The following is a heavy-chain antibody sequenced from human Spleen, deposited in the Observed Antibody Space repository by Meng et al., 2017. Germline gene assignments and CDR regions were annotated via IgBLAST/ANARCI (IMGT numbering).Heavy chain of an antibody. J-gene: IGHJ4*02. V-gene: IGHV1-18*01. D-gene: IGHD3-10*01. Sequence: QVQLVQSGAEVKKPWASVKVSCKASGYTFTSYGISWVRQAPGQGLEWMGWISAYNGNTNYAQKLQGRVTMTTDTSTSTAYMELRSLRSDDTAVYYCAKSRGSGSYYTTDLLDYWGQGTLVTVSS. CDR2: ISAYNGNT. CDR1: GYTFTSYG. CDR3: AKSRGSGSYYTTDLLDY.